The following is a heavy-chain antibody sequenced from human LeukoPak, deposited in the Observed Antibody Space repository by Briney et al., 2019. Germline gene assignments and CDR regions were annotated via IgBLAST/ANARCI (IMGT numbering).Heavy chain of an antibody. CDR1: GYTFTGYY. D-gene: IGHD6-13*01. CDR3: ARADSVAAPYYYYYYMDV. Sequence: ASVKVSCKASGYTFTGYYMHWVRQAPGQGLEWMGWINPNSGGTNYAQKFQGRVTMTRDTSISTAYMELSRLRSDDTAVYYCARADSVAAPYYYYYYMDVWGKGTTVTVSS. J-gene: IGHJ6*03. CDR2: INPNSGGT. V-gene: IGHV1-2*02.